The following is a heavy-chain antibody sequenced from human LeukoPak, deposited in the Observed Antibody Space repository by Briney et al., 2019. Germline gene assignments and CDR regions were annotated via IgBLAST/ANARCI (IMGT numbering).Heavy chain of an antibody. V-gene: IGHV3-30*04. Sequence: GGSLRLSCAASGFTFSDYAMHWVRQAPGKGLEWVTVVSYDAKNNYYADSVKGRFTISRDNSKNTLYLQMNSLRGEDTAVYYCARGDSTGGRKPFDIWGQGTMVTVSS. CDR2: VSYDAKNN. D-gene: IGHD2-15*01. CDR3: ARGDSTGGRKPFDI. CDR1: GFTFSDYA. J-gene: IGHJ3*02.